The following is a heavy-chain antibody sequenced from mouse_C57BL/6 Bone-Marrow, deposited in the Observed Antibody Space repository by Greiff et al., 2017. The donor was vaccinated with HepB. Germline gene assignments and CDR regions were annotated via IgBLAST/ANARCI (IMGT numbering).Heavy chain of an antibody. CDR1: GYTFTDYN. CDR3: ARSAYGNSLFAY. V-gene: IGHV1-18*01. J-gene: IGHJ3*01. CDR2: INPNNGGT. Sequence: EVQGVESGPELVKPGASVKIPCKASGYTFTDYNMDWVKQSHGKSLEWIGDINPNNGGTIYNQKFKGKATLTVDKSSSTAYMELRSLTSEDTAVYYCARSAYGNSLFAYWGQGTLVTVSA. D-gene: IGHD2-1*01.